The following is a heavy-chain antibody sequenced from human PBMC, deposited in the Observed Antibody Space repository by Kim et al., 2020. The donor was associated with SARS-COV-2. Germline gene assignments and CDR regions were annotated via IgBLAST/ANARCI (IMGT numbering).Heavy chain of an antibody. CDR3: ARVQTIYSVAAAAGIGRHAFDI. J-gene: IGHJ3*02. CDR1: GFTFSSYA. D-gene: IGHD6-13*01. V-gene: IGHV3-30*04. Sequence: GGSLRLSCAASGFTFSSYAMHWVRQAPGKGLEWVAVISYDGSNKYYVDSVKGRFTISRDNSKNTLYLQMNSLRAEDTAVYYCARVQTIYSVAAAAGIGRHAFDIWGQGTMVTVSS. CDR2: ISYDGSNK.